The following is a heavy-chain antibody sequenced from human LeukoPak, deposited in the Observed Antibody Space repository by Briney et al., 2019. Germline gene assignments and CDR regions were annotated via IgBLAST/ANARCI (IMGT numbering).Heavy chain of an antibody. V-gene: IGHV4-4*07. J-gene: IGHJ4*02. D-gene: IGHD1-1*01. CDR2: IYTSGST. CDR1: GGSISSYY. CDR3: ARLTSWFVLDY. Sequence: SETLSLTCTVSGGSISSYYWSWIRQPAGKRLEWIGRIYTSGSTNYNPSLKSRVTISVDTSKNQFSLRLTSVTAADTAVYYCARLTSWFVLDYWGQGTLVTVSS.